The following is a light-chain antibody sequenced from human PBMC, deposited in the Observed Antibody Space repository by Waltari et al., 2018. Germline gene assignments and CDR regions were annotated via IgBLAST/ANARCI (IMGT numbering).Light chain of an antibody. CDR3: QESYSTTWT. V-gene: IGKV1-39*01. CDR1: QTITNH. CDR2: AAS. Sequence: DIQMTQSPSSLSASAGDRVTITCRASQTITNHLNWYQQKPGKAPKLLIYAASSLQSGVPSRFSGNGSGTDFTLTISSLQPEDFATYYCQESYSTTWTFGPGTKVEIK. J-gene: IGKJ1*01.